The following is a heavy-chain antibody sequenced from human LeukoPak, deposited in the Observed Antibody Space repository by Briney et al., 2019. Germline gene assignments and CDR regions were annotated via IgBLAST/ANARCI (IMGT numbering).Heavy chain of an antibody. J-gene: IGHJ4*02. D-gene: IGHD2-15*01. CDR2: IRYDGSNK. Sequence: GGSLRLSCAASGFTFSSYGMHWVRQAPGKGLEWVAFIRYDGSNKYYADSVKGRFTISRDNSKRTLYLQMNSLRAEDTAVYYCASIVVVAADAKNDYWGQGTLVTVSS. CDR1: GFTFSSYG. CDR3: ASIVVVAADAKNDY. V-gene: IGHV3-30*02.